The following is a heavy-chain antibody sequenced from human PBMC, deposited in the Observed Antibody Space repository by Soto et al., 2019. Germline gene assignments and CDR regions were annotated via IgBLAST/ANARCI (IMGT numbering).Heavy chain of an antibody. CDR1: GFTFSSYG. V-gene: IGHV3-33*01. D-gene: IGHD3-3*01. CDR2: IWSDGSNK. CDR3: ARGWTYYDCYGIWGLDV. Sequence: QVQLVESGGGVVQPGRSLRLSCAASGFTFSSYGMHWVRQAPGKGLEWVSVIWSDGSNKYYADSVKGRFTISRDNSKNTLYLQMTSLRAEDTAVYYFARGWTYYDCYGIWGLDVWGQVTTVTVSS. J-gene: IGHJ6*02.